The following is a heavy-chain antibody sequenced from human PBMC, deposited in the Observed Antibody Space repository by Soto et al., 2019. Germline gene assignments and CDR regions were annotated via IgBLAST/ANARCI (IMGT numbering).Heavy chain of an antibody. CDR2: ISGSGGST. Sequence: GGSLRLSCAASGFTLSGYSMSWVRQAPGKGLEWVSAISGSGGSTYYADSVKGRFTISRDNSKNTLYLQMDSLRAEDTAVYYCAKGSVAARPNWFDPWGRGTLVTVSS. CDR3: AKGSVAARPNWFDP. V-gene: IGHV3-23*01. D-gene: IGHD6-6*01. CDR1: GFTLSGYS. J-gene: IGHJ5*01.